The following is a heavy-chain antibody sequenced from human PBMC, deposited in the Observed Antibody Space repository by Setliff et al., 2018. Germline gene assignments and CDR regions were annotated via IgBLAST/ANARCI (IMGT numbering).Heavy chain of an antibody. CDR3: AKHGAYNDFLTGYNFYYDMDV. CDR1: GFNFSNYA. V-gene: IGHV3-23*01. J-gene: IGHJ6*02. D-gene: IGHD3-9*01. Sequence: PGGSLRLSCAASGFNFSNYAMNWVRQTPEKGLEWVSTISGSGGDTYYSDSANGRFTLSRDNSKNTLSLQMNSLRAEDTAVYYCAKHGAYNDFLTGYNFYYDMDVWGQGTTVTVSS. CDR2: ISGSGGDT.